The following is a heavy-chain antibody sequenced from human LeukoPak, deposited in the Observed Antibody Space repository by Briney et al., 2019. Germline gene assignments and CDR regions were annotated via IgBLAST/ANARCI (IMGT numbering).Heavy chain of an antibody. CDR2: IYYSGST. CDR3: ARGGSPAYMDV. D-gene: IGHD3-10*01. CDR1: GGSISSYY. V-gene: IGHV4-59*12. J-gene: IGHJ6*03. Sequence: SETLSLTCTVSGGSISSYYWSWIRQPPGKGLEWIGYIYYSGSTNYNPSLKSRVTISVDTSKNQFSLKLSSVTAADTAVYYCARGGSPAYMDVWGKGTTVTVSS.